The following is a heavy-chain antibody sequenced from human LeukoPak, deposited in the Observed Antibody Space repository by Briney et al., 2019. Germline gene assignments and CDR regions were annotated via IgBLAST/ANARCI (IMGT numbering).Heavy chain of an antibody. Sequence: GGSLILSCAASGFTFSSYGMSWVRQAPGKGLEWVSAISGSGGSTYYADSVEGRFTISRDNSKNTLYLQMNSLRAEDTAVYYCAKRIQLWTHGFDYWGQGTLVTVSS. CDR3: AKRIQLWTHGFDY. CDR2: ISGSGGST. CDR1: GFTFSSYG. J-gene: IGHJ4*02. D-gene: IGHD5-18*01. V-gene: IGHV3-23*01.